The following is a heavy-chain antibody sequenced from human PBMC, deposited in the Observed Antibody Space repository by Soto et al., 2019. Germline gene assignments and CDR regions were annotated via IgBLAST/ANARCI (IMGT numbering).Heavy chain of an antibody. J-gene: IGHJ5*02. CDR3: VRQHSTIFGVVTTSNWFDP. V-gene: IGHV4-61*01. D-gene: IGHD3-3*01. CDR2: IYYSGST. Sequence: SETLSLTCTVSGGSVSSGSYYWSWIRQPPGKGLEWIGYIYYSGSTNYNPSLKSRVTISVDTSKNQFSLKLSSVTAADTAVYYCVRQHSTIFGVVTTSNWFDPWGQGTLVTVSS. CDR1: GGSVSSGSYY.